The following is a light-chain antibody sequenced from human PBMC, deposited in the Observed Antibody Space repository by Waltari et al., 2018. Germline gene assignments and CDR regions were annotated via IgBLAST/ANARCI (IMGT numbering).Light chain of an antibody. CDR1: QTVLYSSNNNNY. Sequence: DIVMAQSPNSLAVSLGERAPINSKSTQTVLYSSNNNNYLAWYQKKQGQPPKLLIYWASTRESGVPDRFSGSGSGTDFTLTISSLQAEDVAVYYCQQFYSAPYTFGQGTKLEIK. J-gene: IGKJ2*01. V-gene: IGKV4-1*01. CDR2: WAS. CDR3: QQFYSAPYT.